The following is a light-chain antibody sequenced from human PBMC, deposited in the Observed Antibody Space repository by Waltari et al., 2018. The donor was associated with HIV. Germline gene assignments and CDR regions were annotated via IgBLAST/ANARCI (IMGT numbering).Light chain of an antibody. CDR3: QVWGATNDWV. Sequence: YVLTQPPSVSVAPNQTATVACIGENIGVRDVHWYRQRSGQAPEVVIHDDRDRAPGIPGRITGSNSGDMATLTIASVEAGDEAVYYCQVWGATNDWVVGGGTKVTVL. V-gene: IGLV3-21*02. J-gene: IGLJ3*02. CDR2: DDR. CDR1: NIGVRD.